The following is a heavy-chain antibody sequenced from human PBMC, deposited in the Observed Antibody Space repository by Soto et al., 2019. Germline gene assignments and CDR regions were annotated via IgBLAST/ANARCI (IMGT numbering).Heavy chain of an antibody. D-gene: IGHD6-13*01. CDR1: GGSISSSSYY. J-gene: IGHJ4*02. Sequence: QLQLQESGPGLVKPSETLSLTCTVSGGSISSSSYYWGWIRQPPGKGLEWIGSIYYSGSTYYNPSRKSRVSISVDTSKTHFSLKLSSVSAADTAVYYCSRHHEQLAQIDSWGQGTLVTVSS. CDR3: SRHHEQLAQIDS. CDR2: IYYSGST. V-gene: IGHV4-39*01.